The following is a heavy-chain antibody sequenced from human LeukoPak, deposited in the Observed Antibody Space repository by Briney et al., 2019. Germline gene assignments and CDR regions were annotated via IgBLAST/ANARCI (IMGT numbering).Heavy chain of an antibody. Sequence: SETLSLTCTVSGGSISSYYWSWIRQPPGKGLEWIGYIYYSGSTNYNPSLKSRVTISADTSKNQFSLKLSSVTAADTAVYYCARGRRKYCSSTSCYSDIDYWGQGTLVTVSS. V-gene: IGHV4-59*01. CDR3: ARGRRKYCSSTSCYSDIDY. CDR2: IYYSGST. D-gene: IGHD2-2*02. CDR1: GGSISSYY. J-gene: IGHJ4*02.